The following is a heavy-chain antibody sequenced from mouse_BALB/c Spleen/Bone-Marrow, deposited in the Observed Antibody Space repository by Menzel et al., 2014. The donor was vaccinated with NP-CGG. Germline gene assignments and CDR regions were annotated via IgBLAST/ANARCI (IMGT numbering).Heavy chain of an antibody. D-gene: IGHD2-4*01. CDR1: GFTFSSYG. Sequence: EVHLVESGGNLVKSGGSLKLSCAASGFTFSSYGMSWVRQTPEKRLEWVATISGGGSYTFYPDSVKGRFTISRDNAKNNLYLQLSSLRPEDTALYYCARHAYYDQTEVSFVYWGQGTLVTVSA. CDR3: ARHAYYDQTEVSFVY. J-gene: IGHJ3*01. V-gene: IGHV5-9-2*01. CDR2: ISGGGSYT.